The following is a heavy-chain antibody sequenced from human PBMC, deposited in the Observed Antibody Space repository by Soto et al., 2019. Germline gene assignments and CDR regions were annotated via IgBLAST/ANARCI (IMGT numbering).Heavy chain of an antibody. CDR2: ISGRGGST. J-gene: IGHJ3*02. CDR3: AKDLVGPVAVTTHYDAFDI. V-gene: IGHV3-23*01. D-gene: IGHD2-21*02. Sequence: EVQLLESGGGLVQPGGSLRLSCAASGFTFSSYAMSWVRQAPGKGLEWVSAISGRGGSTYYGDSVKGRFTISRDNSKNTLYMQMNSLRAEDTAVYYCAKDLVGPVAVTTHYDAFDIWGQGTMVTVSS. CDR1: GFTFSSYA.